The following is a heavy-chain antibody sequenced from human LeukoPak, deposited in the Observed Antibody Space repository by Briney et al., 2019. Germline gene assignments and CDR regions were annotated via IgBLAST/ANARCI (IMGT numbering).Heavy chain of an antibody. CDR1: GFTGSSNY. CDR3: AIFRWGSTWYYADH. D-gene: IGHD6-13*01. V-gene: IGHV3-53*01. CDR2: IYTDGGT. Sequence: GGSLRLSCIGSGFTGSSNYMTWVRQAPGKGLEWLSLIYTDGGTNYAGSVKGRFTISRDNSKNTLYLQMNSLTADDTAVYYCAIFRWGSTWYYADHWGQGTLVTVSS. J-gene: IGHJ4*02.